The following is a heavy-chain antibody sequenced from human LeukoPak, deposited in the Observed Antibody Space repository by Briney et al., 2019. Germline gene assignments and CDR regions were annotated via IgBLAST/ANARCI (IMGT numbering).Heavy chain of an antibody. CDR2: ISPSGDST. J-gene: IGHJ4*02. D-gene: IGHD5-12*01. CDR1: GYTFTSYY. V-gene: IGHV1-46*01. CDR3: ASAYGGYAPNDY. Sequence: ASVKVSCKASGYTFTSYYVHWVRQAPGQGLEWMGIISPSGDSTNYAQKFQGRVTMTRDTSTSTVSMELSSLRSEDTAVYYCASAYGGYAPNDYWGQGTLVTVSS.